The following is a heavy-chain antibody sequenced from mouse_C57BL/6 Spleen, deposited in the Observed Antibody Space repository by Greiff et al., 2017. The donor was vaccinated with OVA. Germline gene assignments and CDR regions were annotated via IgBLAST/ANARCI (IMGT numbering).Heavy chain of an antibody. Sequence: EVKVVESGEGLVKPGGSLKLSCAASGFTFSSYAMSWVRQTPEKRLEWVAYISSGGDYIYYADTVKGRFTISRDNARNTLYLQMSSLKSEDTAMYYCTRDRNYYGSSGFAYWGQGTLVTVSA. J-gene: IGHJ3*01. D-gene: IGHD1-1*01. CDR2: ISSGGDYI. V-gene: IGHV5-9-1*02. CDR1: GFTFSSYA. CDR3: TRDRNYYGSSGFAY.